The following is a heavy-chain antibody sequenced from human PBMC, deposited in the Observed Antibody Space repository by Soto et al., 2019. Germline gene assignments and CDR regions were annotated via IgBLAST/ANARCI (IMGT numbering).Heavy chain of an antibody. J-gene: IGHJ6*04. Sequence: ASVKVSCKASGYTFTSYGISWVRQAPGQGLEWMGWISAYNGNTNYAQKLQGRVTMTTDTSTSTAYMELRSLRSDDPAVYYCASGGWAIYYSGRAVWGKGSTVTVTS. CDR2: ISAYNGNT. CDR3: ASGGWAIYYSGRAV. V-gene: IGHV1-18*01. CDR1: GYTFTSYG. D-gene: IGHD6-19*01.